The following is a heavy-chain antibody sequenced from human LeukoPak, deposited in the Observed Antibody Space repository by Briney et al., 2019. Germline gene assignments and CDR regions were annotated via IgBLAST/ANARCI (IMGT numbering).Heavy chain of an antibody. D-gene: IGHD1-26*01. J-gene: IGHJ4*02. CDR1: GFTLSSFS. CDR3: ARPHHAKYSGSYNY. V-gene: IGHV3-21*01. CDR2: ISSSSSYI. Sequence: GGSLSLSCEASGFTLSSFSMNGVGQVPGKGLEWVSSISSSSSYIYYADSVKGRFTISRDNAKNSLYLQMNSLRAEDTAVYYCARPHHAKYSGSYNYWGQGTLVTVSS.